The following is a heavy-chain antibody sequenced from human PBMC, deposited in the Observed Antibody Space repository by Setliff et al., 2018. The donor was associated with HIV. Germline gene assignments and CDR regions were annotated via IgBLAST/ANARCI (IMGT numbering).Heavy chain of an antibody. D-gene: IGHD6-19*01. V-gene: IGHV4-39*01. CDR2: IYYSGST. J-gene: IGHJ3*02. CDR3: ARLPPGIAVAGGAFDI. Sequence: SETLSLTCTVSGGSISSSSYYWGWIRQPPGKGLEWFGSIYYSGSTYYNPSLKSRVTISVDTSKNQFSLKLSAVTAADTAVYYCARLPPGIAVAGGAFDIWGQGTMVTVSS. CDR1: GGSISSSSYY.